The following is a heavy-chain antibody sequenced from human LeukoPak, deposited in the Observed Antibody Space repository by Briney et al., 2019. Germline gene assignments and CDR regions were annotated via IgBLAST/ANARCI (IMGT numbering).Heavy chain of an antibody. CDR3: ARSGTICGGDCYEN. CDR1: GGSFSGYY. D-gene: IGHD2-21*01. J-gene: IGHJ4*02. Sequence: PSETLSLTCAVYGGSFSGYYWSWIRQPPGKRREWIGEINHSGSTNYNPSLKSRVTISEDTSKNQFSLKLSSVTAADTAVYYCARSGTICGGDCYENWGQGTLVTVSS. CDR2: INHSGST. V-gene: IGHV4-34*01.